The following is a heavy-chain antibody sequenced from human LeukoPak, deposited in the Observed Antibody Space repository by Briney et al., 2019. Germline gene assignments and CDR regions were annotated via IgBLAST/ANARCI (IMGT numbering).Heavy chain of an antibody. CDR1: GYTFTSYA. D-gene: IGHD3-10*01. CDR3: AREAYGSGSYHFDY. J-gene: IGHJ4*02. CDR2: INTNTGNP. V-gene: IGHV7-4-1*02. Sequence: ASVEVSCKASGYTFTSYAMNWVRQAPGQGLEWMGWINTNTGNPMYAQGFTGRFVFSLDTSVSTAYLQISSLEAEDTAIYYCAREAYGSGSYHFDYWGQGTLVTASS.